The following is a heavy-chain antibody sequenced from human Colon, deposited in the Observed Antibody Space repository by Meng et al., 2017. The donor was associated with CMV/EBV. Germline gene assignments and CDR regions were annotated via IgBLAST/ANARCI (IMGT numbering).Heavy chain of an antibody. J-gene: IGHJ4*02. V-gene: IGHV1-8*01. CDR2: MNPYTGDT. CDR1: GYNFISYD. Sequence: ASVKVSCKASGYNFISYDIIWVRQGPGQGLEWMGWMNPYTGDTDYAQKFHGRITVTRDTSINTVYMELTSLRSDDSAVYFCARGPRGGTELLDHWGQGTQVPSPQ. D-gene: IGHD1-26*01. CDR3: ARGPRGGTELLDH.